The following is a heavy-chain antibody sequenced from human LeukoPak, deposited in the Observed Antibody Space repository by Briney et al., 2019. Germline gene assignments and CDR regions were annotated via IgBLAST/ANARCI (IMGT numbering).Heavy chain of an antibody. J-gene: IGHJ4*02. CDR3: ARDQEGFDY. V-gene: IGHV1-46*01. CDR1: AYTFTSNY. Sequence: WASVKVSCKASAYTFTSNYIHWVRQAPGQGLEWMGMIYPRDGSTSYAQKFQGRVTVTRDTSTSTVHMELSGLRSEDTAVYYCARDQEGFDYWGQGTLVTVSS. CDR2: IYPRDGST.